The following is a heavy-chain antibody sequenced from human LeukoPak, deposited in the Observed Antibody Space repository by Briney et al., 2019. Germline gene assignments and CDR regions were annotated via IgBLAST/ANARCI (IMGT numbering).Heavy chain of an antibody. D-gene: IGHD7-27*01. CDR2: IGSSGGGI. CDR1: GFTFSTYT. V-gene: IGHV3-23*01. CDR3: AIDPNWGAHS. Sequence: GGSLRLSCAASGFTFSTYTMYWVRHPPGKRLEWVSIIGSSGGGIHYADSVKGRFTISRDNSKNALYLQMNSLRVEDTAVYYCAIDPNWGAHSWGQGVLVTVSS. J-gene: IGHJ4*02.